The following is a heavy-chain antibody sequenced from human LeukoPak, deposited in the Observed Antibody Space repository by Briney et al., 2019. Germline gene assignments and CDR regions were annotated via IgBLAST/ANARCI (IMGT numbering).Heavy chain of an antibody. V-gene: IGHV3-11*01. CDR3: ARDPGAFPYFFDS. J-gene: IGHJ4*02. Sequence: PGGSLRLSCAASGFTFSDYYMNWIRQAPGKGLEWVSHIDSSGTTIYYADSVKGRFTISRDNAKNSLFLQMNSLRVEDTAVYFCARDPGAFPYFFDSWGQGTLVTVSS. CDR2: IDSSGTTI. D-gene: IGHD4/OR15-4a*01. CDR1: GFTFSDYY.